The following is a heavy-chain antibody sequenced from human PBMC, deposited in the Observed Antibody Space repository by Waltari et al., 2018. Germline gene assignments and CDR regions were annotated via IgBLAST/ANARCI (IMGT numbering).Heavy chain of an antibody. D-gene: IGHD2-2*01. J-gene: IGHJ6*02. Sequence: QVQLVQSGAEVKKPGSSVKVSCKASGGTFSSYSLSWVRQAPGQGLEWMGGIIPISGATNYAQKFQDRVTFTADESASTAYMEVNSLRSEDTAVYYCARKMRSNTWNFYYHGLDVWGQGTTVTVSS. CDR1: GGTFSSYS. CDR2: IIPISGAT. CDR3: ARKMRSNTWNFYYHGLDV. V-gene: IGHV1-69*01.